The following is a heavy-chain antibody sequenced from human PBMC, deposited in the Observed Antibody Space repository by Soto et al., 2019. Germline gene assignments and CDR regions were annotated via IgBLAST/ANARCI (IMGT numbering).Heavy chain of an antibody. D-gene: IGHD2-2*02. CDR1: GGSISSYD. Sequence: SETLSLTCTVSGGSISSYDWSWIRQPPWKGLEWVGYIYYSGIGNYNPSLKSRGTISVDTSKNQFSLKLGSVTAADTAVYYCGRWMLACCSSTNCYRRAYYYYGMDAWGQGNTVTVSS. CDR2: IYYSGIG. CDR3: GRWMLACCSSTNCYRRAYYYYGMDA. J-gene: IGHJ6*02. V-gene: IGHV4-59*01.